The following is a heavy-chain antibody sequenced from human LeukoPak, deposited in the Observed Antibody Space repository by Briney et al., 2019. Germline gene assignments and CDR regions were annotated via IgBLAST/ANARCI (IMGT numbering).Heavy chain of an antibody. V-gene: IGHV3-21*01. CDR2: ITGSSSYI. D-gene: IGHD3-16*01. CDR3: ARDSLEGGETFDS. CDR1: GFSFRSYS. Sequence: GGSLRLSCAASGFSFRSYSMDWVRQAPGKGLEWVSSITGSSSYISYADSVKGRFTISRDNAENSLFLQMNSLRPEDTAVYFCARDSLEGGETFDSWGQGTLVTVSS. J-gene: IGHJ4*02.